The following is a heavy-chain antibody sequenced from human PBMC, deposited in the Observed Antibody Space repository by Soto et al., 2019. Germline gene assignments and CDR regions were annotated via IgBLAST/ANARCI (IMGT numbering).Heavy chain of an antibody. Sequence: SETQSLTCTVSVGSVSSGSYYWSWIRQPPGKGLEWIGYIYYSGSTNYHPTLKSRVTISVDTSKNQFSLKLSSVTAADTAVYYCAREGVDTANYGMDVWGQGTTVTVSS. CDR1: VGSVSSGSYY. D-gene: IGHD5-18*01. J-gene: IGHJ6*02. V-gene: IGHV4-61*01. CDR3: AREGVDTANYGMDV. CDR2: IYYSGST.